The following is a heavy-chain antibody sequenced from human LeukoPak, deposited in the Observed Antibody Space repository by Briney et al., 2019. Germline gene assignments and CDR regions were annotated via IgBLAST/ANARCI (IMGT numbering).Heavy chain of an antibody. CDR2: IYTSGST. Sequence: SETLSLTCTVSGGSISSYYWSWIRQPAGKGLEWIGRIYTSGSTNYNPSLKSRVTMSVDTSKNQFSLKLSSVTAADTAVYYCARQPSSRLVPGHFDYWGQGTLVTVSS. J-gene: IGHJ4*02. CDR1: GGSISSYY. D-gene: IGHD6-19*01. CDR3: ARQPSSRLVPGHFDY. V-gene: IGHV4-4*07.